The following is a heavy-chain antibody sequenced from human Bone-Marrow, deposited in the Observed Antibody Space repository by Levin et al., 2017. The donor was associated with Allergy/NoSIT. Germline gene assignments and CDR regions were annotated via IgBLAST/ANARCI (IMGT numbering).Heavy chain of an antibody. V-gene: IGHV6-1*01. D-gene: IGHD2-2*01. J-gene: IGHJ4*02. CDR3: ARVVYPFRATSHFDY. CDR2: TYYRSKWYN. Sequence: SQTLSLTCAISGDSVSSKSVAWSWIRQSPSRGLEWLGRTYYRSKWYNDYAVSVKSRITINPDTSKNQFSLQLNSVTPEDTAVYYCARVVYPFRATSHFDYWGQGILVTVSS. CDR1: GDSVSSKSVA.